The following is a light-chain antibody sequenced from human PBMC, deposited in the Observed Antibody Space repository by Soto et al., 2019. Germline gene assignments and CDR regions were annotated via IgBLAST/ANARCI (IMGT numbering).Light chain of an antibody. CDR1: SSDVGSYNL. J-gene: IGLJ1*01. V-gene: IGLV2-23*01. CDR3: CSYAGSSTYA. Sequence: QSVLTQPASVSGSPGQSIAISCTGTSSDVGSYNLVSWYQQHPGKAPKLMIYEDNKRPSGVSNRFSGSKSGNTASLTISGLQAEDEADYYCCSYAGSSTYAFGTGTKVTVL. CDR2: EDN.